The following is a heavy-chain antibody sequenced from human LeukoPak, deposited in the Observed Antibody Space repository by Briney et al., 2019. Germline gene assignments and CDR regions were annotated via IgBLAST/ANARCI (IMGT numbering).Heavy chain of an antibody. CDR3: ASNYYVSGSYYNPLEY. CDR1: GYTFTGYF. D-gene: IGHD3-10*01. V-gene: IGHV1-2*02. CDR2: INPNSGGT. Sequence: GASVKVSCKASGYTFTGYFMHWVRQAPGQGLEWMGWINPNSGGTNYAQKFQGRVTMSRDTSISTAYMELSRLRSDDTAVYYCASNYYVSGSYYNPLEYWGQGTLVTVSS. J-gene: IGHJ4*02.